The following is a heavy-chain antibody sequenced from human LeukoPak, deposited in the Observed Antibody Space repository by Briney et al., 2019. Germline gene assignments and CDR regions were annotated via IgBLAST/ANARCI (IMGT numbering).Heavy chain of an antibody. V-gene: IGHV3-48*03. Sequence: GGSLRLSCAASGFTFSSYPINWVRQAPGKGLEWISYLSASGTTIYYADSVKGRSSISRDNAKSLLYLQMNSLRADDTAVYYCARGPGTGHYFDSWGQGTLVTVSS. D-gene: IGHD1-7*01. CDR3: ARGPGTGHYFDS. CDR2: LSASGTTI. CDR1: GFTFSSYP. J-gene: IGHJ4*02.